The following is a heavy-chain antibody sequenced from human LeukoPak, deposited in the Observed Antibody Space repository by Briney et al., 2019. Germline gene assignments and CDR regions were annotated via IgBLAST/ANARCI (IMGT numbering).Heavy chain of an antibody. CDR1: GYGFTSYC. Sequence: GESLKISCKGSGYGFTSYCIGWVRQMPGKGLEWMGIIYPGDSDTRYSTSFQGQVTISADKSISTAYLQWSGLKASDTAMYYCARRSRDSSGYYHYSFDYWGQGTLVTVSS. CDR2: IYPGDSDT. J-gene: IGHJ4*02. D-gene: IGHD3-22*01. V-gene: IGHV5-51*01. CDR3: ARRSRDSSGYYHYSFDY.